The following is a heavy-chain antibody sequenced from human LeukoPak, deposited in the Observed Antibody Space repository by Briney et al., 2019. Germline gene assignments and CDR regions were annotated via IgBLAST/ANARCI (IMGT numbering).Heavy chain of an antibody. V-gene: IGHV3-30*18. CDR2: ISIDGSEK. Sequence: GGSLRLSCAASGFTFRNYGMHWVRQAPGKGLEWVAVISIDGSEKYYADSVKGRFTISRDNSRNTLYLQMNSLRGDDTAVYYCANPQSRSYDYLDYWGQGTPVTVSS. J-gene: IGHJ4*02. CDR1: GFTFRNYG. CDR3: ANPQSRSYDYLDY. D-gene: IGHD5-12*01.